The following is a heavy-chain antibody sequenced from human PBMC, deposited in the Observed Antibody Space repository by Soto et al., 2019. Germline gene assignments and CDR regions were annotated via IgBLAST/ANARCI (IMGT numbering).Heavy chain of an antibody. CDR2: INSDGSST. Sequence: GGSLRLSCAASGFTFSSYWMHWVRQAPGKGLVWVSRINSDGSSTSYADSVKGRFTISRDNAKNTLYLQMNSLRAEDTAVYYCARSEYYDILTGYLHGMDVWGQGTTVTVSS. CDR3: ARSEYYDILTGYLHGMDV. J-gene: IGHJ6*02. CDR1: GFTFSSYW. V-gene: IGHV3-74*01. D-gene: IGHD3-9*01.